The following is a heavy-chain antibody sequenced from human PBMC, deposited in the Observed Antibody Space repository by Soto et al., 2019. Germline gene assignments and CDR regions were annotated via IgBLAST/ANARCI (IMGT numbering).Heavy chain of an antibody. J-gene: IGHJ4*02. CDR3: ATRNYYATSGYTFPYFDF. V-gene: IGHV3-23*01. CDR1: GFTFSNYD. D-gene: IGHD3-22*01. Sequence: EVQLLESGGGIVQPGGPLRLSCVASGFTFSNYDMSWVRQAPGKGLDWVSTISGSGDRTYYADSVKGRFTISRDNSRNTVYLQMNSLRVEDTAVYYGATRNYYATSGYTFPYFDFWGQGNLVTVSS. CDR2: ISGSGDRT.